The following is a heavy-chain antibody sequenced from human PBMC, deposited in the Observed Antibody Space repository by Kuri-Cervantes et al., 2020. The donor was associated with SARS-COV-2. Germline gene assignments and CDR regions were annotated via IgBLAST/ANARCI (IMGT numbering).Heavy chain of an antibody. V-gene: IGHV3-49*04. CDR3: IVSGFLYDY. D-gene: IGHD3-3*01. CDR2: IGRTPYGVTA. J-gene: IGHJ4*02. Sequence: GESLKISCAASGFTFSSYSMNWVRQAPGKGLECVGFIGRTPYGVTAEYAASVKGRFTISRDDSKSIAYLQMNSLKTEDTAVYYCIVSGFLYDYWGQGTLVTVSS. CDR1: GFTFSSYS.